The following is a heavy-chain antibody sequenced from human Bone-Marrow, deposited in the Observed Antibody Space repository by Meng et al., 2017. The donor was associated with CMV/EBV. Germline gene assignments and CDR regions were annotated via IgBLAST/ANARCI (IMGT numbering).Heavy chain of an antibody. Sequence: GVLKISCAASGFTFSSYWMSWVRQAPGKGLEWVANIKQDGSEKYYVDSVKGRFTISRDNAKNSLYLQMNSLRAEDTAVYYCASGQQLVPGGGWFDPWGQGTLVTVSS. D-gene: IGHD6-13*01. CDR1: GFTFSSYW. CDR2: IKQDGSEK. J-gene: IGHJ5*02. CDR3: ASGQQLVPGGGWFDP. V-gene: IGHV3-7*01.